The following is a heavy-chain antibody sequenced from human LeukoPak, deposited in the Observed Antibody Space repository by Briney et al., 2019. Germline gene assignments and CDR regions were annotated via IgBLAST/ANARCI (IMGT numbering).Heavy chain of an antibody. J-gene: IGHJ4*02. D-gene: IGHD2-15*01. CDR2: IIPIFGAA. CDR3: ARGRDCSGGSCYHALLDY. Sequence: SVKVSCKASGGTFSSSAISWVRQAPGQGLEWMGGIIPIFGAANYAQKFQGRVATTTDESTSTAYMELNSLRSEDTAVYYCARGRDCSGGSCYHALLDYWGQGTLVTVSS. V-gene: IGHV1-69*05. CDR1: GGTFSSSA.